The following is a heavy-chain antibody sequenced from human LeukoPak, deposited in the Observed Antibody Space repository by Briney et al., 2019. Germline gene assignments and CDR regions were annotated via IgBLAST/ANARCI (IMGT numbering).Heavy chain of an antibody. CDR2: IIPIFGTA. CDR1: GYTFTGYY. D-gene: IGHD3-16*02. CDR3: ARGEGITFGGVIVPQINR. J-gene: IGHJ4*02. Sequence: SVKVSCKASGYTFTGYYMHWVRQAPGQGLEWMGGIIPIFGTANYAQKFQGRVTITADESTSTAYMELSSLRSEDTAVYYCARGEGITFGGVIVPQINRWGQGTLVTVSS. V-gene: IGHV1-69*13.